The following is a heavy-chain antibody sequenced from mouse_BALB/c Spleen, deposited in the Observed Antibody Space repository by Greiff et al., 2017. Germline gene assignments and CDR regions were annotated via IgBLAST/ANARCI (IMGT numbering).Heavy chain of an antibody. D-gene: IGHD2-4*01. CDR2: ISSGGSYT. Sequence: EVHLVESGGDLVKPGGSLKLSCAASGFTFSSYGMSWVRQTPDKRLEWVATISSGGSYTYYPDSVKGRFTISRDNAKNTLYLQMSSLKSEDTAMYYCARQGTMITTGAMDYWGQGTSVTVSS. V-gene: IGHV5-6*01. CDR3: ARQGTMITTGAMDY. J-gene: IGHJ4*01. CDR1: GFTFSSYG.